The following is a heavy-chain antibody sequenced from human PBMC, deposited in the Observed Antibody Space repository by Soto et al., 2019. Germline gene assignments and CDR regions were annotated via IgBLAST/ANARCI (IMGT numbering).Heavy chain of an antibody. Sequence: QVQLVQSGAEVKKPGSSVKVSCKASGGTFSSYTISWVRQAPGQGLEWMGRIIPIRGIANCEQKFQGRVTITADKSTGTDYMELRSLRSEDTDVYYCELRYYDILPGYQEIDYWGQGTLVTGSS. J-gene: IGHJ4*02. D-gene: IGHD3-9*01. CDR1: GGTFSSYT. CDR3: ELRYYDILPGYQEIDY. V-gene: IGHV1-69*02. CDR2: IIPIRGIA.